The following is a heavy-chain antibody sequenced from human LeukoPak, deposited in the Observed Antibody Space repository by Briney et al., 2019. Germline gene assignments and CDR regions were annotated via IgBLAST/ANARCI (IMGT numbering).Heavy chain of an antibody. V-gene: IGHV3-23*01. Sequence: PGGSLRLSCAASGFTFSSYAMSWVRQAPGKGLEWVSAISGSGGSTYYADSVKGRFTISRDNSKNTLYLQMNSLRAEDTAVYYCAEDLAYSSGWYVDYYYGMDVWGQGTTVTVSS. CDR1: GFTFSSYA. CDR2: ISGSGGST. D-gene: IGHD6-19*01. J-gene: IGHJ6*02. CDR3: AEDLAYSSGWYVDYYYGMDV.